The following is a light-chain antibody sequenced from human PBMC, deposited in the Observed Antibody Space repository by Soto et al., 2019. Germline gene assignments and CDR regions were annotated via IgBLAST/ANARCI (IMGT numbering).Light chain of an antibody. Sequence: EIVLTPSPGTRSFVAGKKAAPSCRASQSISSSYLAWYQQRPGQAPRLLIYGASSRATGIPDRFSGSGSGTEFTLTISRLEPEDFAVYYCQQYGSSSWTFGQGTKVDIK. CDR1: QSISSSY. CDR3: QQYGSSSWT. V-gene: IGKV3-20*01. CDR2: GAS. J-gene: IGKJ1*01.